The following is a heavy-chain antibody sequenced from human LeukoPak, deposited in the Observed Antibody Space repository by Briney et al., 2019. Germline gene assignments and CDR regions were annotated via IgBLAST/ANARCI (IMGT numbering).Heavy chain of an antibody. CDR3: ARGQTGYYDSSGYYYVY. CDR1: GFTFSTYS. Sequence: GGSLRLSCAASGFTFSTYSMTWVRQAPGKGLEWVSSISSRGSFKYYTDSVRGRFTIYSDNAKNSLYLQMNSLGAEDTAVYYCARGQTGYYDSSGYYYVYWGQGTLVAVSS. V-gene: IGHV3-21*01. CDR2: ISSRGSFK. D-gene: IGHD3-22*01. J-gene: IGHJ4*02.